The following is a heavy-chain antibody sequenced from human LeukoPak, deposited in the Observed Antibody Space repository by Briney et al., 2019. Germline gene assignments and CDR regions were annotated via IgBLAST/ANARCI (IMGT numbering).Heavy chain of an antibody. CDR3: ARDPEPGIAVAGTFDY. CDR2: ISYDGSNK. CDR1: GFTFSSYA. V-gene: IGHV3-30*04. Sequence: GRSLRLSCAASGFTFSSYAMHWVRQAPGKGLEWVAVISYDGSNKYYADSVKGRFTISRDNSKNTLYLQMNSLRAEDTAVYCCARDPEPGIAVAGTFDYWGQGTLVTVSS. D-gene: IGHD6-19*01. J-gene: IGHJ4*02.